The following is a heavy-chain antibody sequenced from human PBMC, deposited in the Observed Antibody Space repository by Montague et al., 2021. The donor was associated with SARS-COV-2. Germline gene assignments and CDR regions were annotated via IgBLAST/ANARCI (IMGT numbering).Heavy chain of an antibody. Sequence: PALVKPTQTLTLTCTFSGFSLTTSGFSVGWIRQPPGKALEWLALIYWRDDKRYSPPLKSRLTITKDTSKNQVVLTLADMDSVDTATYYCAHRQFGSGAPPFDYGGQGVLSPSPQ. CDR1: GFSLTTSGFS. CDR2: IYWRDDK. CDR3: AHRQFGSGAPPFDY. J-gene: IGHJ4*02. D-gene: IGHD3-10*01. V-gene: IGHV2-5*01.